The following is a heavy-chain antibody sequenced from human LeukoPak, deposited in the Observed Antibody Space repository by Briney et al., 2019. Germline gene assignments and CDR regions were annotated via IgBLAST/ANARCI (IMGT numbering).Heavy chain of an antibody. D-gene: IGHD3-10*01. CDR3: AKGGPMVSYYGMDV. CDR2: ISSSGGST. V-gene: IGHV3-23*01. CDR1: GFTFSSYA. Sequence: GASLRLSCAASGFTFSSYAMSWVRQAPGKGLEWVSAISSSGGSTYYADSVKGRFTISRDNSKNTLYLQMNSLRAEDTAVYYCAKGGPMVSYYGMDVWGQGTTVTVSS. J-gene: IGHJ6*02.